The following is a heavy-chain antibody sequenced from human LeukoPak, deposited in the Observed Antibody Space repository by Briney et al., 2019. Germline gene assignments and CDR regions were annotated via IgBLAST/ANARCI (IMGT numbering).Heavy chain of an antibody. J-gene: IGHJ3*02. CDR3: ARGMNFGVVIPRAFDI. D-gene: IGHD3-3*01. CDR2: INHSGST. Sequence: KSSETLSLTCAVYGGSFSGFYWSWIRQPPGKGLEWIGEINHSGSTNYNPSLKSRVTISVDTSKNQFSLKLSSVTAADTAVYYCARGMNFGVVIPRAFDIWGQGTMVTVSS. CDR1: GGSFSGFY. V-gene: IGHV4-34*01.